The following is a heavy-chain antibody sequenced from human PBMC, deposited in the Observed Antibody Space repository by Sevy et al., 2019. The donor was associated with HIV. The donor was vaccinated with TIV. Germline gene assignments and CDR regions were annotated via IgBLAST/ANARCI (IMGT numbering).Heavy chain of an antibody. J-gene: IGHJ4*02. D-gene: IGHD6-13*01. CDR3: TRGGPNQQQLDYFDY. Sequence: SETLSLTCTVSRGSISTYYWTWIRQPPGKGLEWIGYIYYSGSTDYNPSLKSRVTMSIDTSKNQFSLKLRSVTAADTAVYYWTRGGPNQQQLDYFDYWGQGTLVTVSS. CDR1: RGSISTYY. V-gene: IGHV4-59*01. CDR2: IYYSGST.